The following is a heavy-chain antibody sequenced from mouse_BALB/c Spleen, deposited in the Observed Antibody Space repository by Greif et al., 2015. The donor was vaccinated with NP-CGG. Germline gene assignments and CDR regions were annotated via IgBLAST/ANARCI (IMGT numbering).Heavy chain of an antibody. Sequence: VQLQQSGGGLVKPGGSLKLSCAASGFAFSSYDMSWVRQTPEKRLEWVAYISSGGGSTYYPDTVKGRFTISRDNAKNTLYLQMSSLKSEDTAKYYCARYDGYYYYAMDYWGQGTSVTVSS. CDR3: ARYDGYYYYAMDY. J-gene: IGHJ4*01. V-gene: IGHV5-12-1*01. D-gene: IGHD2-3*01. CDR2: ISSGGGST. CDR1: GFAFSSYD.